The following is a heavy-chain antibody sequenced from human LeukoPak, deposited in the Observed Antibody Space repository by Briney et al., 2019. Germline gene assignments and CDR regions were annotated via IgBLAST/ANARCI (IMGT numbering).Heavy chain of an antibody. CDR2: IYYSGST. J-gene: IGHJ6*03. D-gene: IGHD6-6*01. CDR1: VGSVRSVGYD. Sequence: SHTPSVTWSVSVGSVRSVGYDGSCIRQQQRKGLDWIGYIYYSGSTYYNPSLKSRVTISVDTSKNQFSLKLSSVTAADTAVYYCAREVRIAARLRDNYYYYMDVWGKGTTVTVSS. CDR3: AREVRIAARLRDNYYYYMDV. V-gene: IGHV4-31*02.